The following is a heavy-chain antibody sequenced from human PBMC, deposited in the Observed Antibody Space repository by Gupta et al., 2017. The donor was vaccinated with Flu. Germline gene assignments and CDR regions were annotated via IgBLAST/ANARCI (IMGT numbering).Heavy chain of an antibody. V-gene: IGHV1-2*02. Sequence: QVQLVQSGAEVKKPGASVKVSCKASGYTFSGYYMHWVRQAPGKGLEWMGWINPRSGGTHYAQNFQARVTMTWDTSISTAYMELSRLRSDDTAVYYCARGRDGFNSESDHWGQGALVTVSS. CDR3: ARGRDGFNSESDH. J-gene: IGHJ4*02. D-gene: IGHD1-1*01. CDR1: GYTFSGYY. CDR2: INPRSGGT.